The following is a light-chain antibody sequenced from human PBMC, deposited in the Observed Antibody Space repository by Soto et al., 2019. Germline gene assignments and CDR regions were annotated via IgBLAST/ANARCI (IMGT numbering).Light chain of an antibody. CDR1: QTISSW. CDR2: KAS. CDR3: QESYSFLWGT. V-gene: IGKV1-5*03. Sequence: DIQMTQSPSSVTASVVDRVTITCRASQTISSWLAWYQQKPGKAPKLLIYKASTLKSGVPSRFSGSGSGTDFTLTISSLQREDFATYYCQESYSFLWGTCGQGTKVDIK. J-gene: IGKJ1*01.